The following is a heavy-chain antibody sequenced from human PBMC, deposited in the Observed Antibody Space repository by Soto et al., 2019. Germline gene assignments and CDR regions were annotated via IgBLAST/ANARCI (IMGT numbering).Heavy chain of an antibody. CDR3: ARDNSRLLEWSAYYYGMDV. Sequence: SETLSLTCTVSGGSISSGDYYWSWIRQPPGKGLEWIGYIYYSGSTYYNPSLKSRVTISVDTSKNQFSLKLSSVTAADTAVYYCARDNSRLLEWSAYYYGMDVWGQGTTVTVSS. V-gene: IGHV4-30-4*01. CDR1: GGSISSGDYY. J-gene: IGHJ6*02. D-gene: IGHD3-3*01. CDR2: IYYSGST.